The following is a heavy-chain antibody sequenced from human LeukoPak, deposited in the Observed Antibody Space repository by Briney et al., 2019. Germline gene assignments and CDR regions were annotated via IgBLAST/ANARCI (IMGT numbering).Heavy chain of an antibody. CDR3: ARHSLMWGCDC. Sequence: SETLSLTCTVSGGSISSSSYYWGWIRQPPWKGLEWIGSVYYSGTTYHNPSLKSRITISVDTSKKQFSLQLRSVTAADTAVYYCARHSLMWGCDCWGQGMLLTVSS. CDR1: GGSISSSSYY. CDR2: VYYSGTT. D-gene: IGHD1-26*01. J-gene: IGHJ4*02. V-gene: IGHV4-39*01.